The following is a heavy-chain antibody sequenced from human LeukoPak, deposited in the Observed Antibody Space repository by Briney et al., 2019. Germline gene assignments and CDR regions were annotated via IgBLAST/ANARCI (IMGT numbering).Heavy chain of an antibody. D-gene: IGHD1-20*01. CDR1: GNPFSPQC. CDR3: TRYALYHWIDAESYFDY. Sequence: GDSLKTPVQGFGNPFSPQCIHWATQMPGKGPEWLGRIDPRDSDTNYNPSFQDHVSISVDRSTTIVNLEWSGLLTTSTAMYYSTRYALYHWIDAESYFDYWGRGTLVTVSS. CDR2: IDPRDSDT. V-gene: IGHV5-10-1*01. J-gene: IGHJ4*02.